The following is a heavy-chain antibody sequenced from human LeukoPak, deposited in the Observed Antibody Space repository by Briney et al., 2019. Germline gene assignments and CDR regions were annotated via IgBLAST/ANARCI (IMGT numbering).Heavy chain of an antibody. Sequence: ASVKVSCKAAGYTFTGNYMHWVRHAPGQGLEWMVWIQQNRGSTNLAQKFQGRGTMTRDTSISTAYMELSRLTSDDTAVYYYARDPPIGGADVFDIWGQGTMVTVSS. CDR1: GYTFTGNY. D-gene: IGHD3-10*01. CDR3: ARDPPIGGADVFDI. J-gene: IGHJ3*02. CDR2: IQQNRGST. V-gene: IGHV1-2*02.